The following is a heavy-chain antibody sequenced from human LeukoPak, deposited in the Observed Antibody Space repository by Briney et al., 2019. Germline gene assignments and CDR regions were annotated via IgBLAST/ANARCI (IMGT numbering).Heavy chain of an antibody. V-gene: IGHV1-46*01. CDR3: ARRGGGWSFDY. Sequence: ASVKVSCKATGYSFTTYYIHWMRQAPGRGLEWMGIINPSDGSTSSAQKFQGRVTMTRDTSTSTVYMELSSLRSEDTAVYYCARRGGGWSFDYWGQGTLVTVSS. D-gene: IGHD3-16*01. CDR2: INPSDGST. J-gene: IGHJ4*02. CDR1: GYSFTTYY.